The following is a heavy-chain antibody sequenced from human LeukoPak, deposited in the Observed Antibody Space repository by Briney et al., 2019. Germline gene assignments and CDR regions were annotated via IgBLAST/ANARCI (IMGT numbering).Heavy chain of an antibody. D-gene: IGHD3-9*01. J-gene: IGHJ4*02. V-gene: IGHV1-18*01. CDR1: GYTFTSYG. CDR3: ARPIRDILTGYYVGYFDY. CDR2: FSAYNGNT. Sequence: GASVKVSCKPSGYTFTSYGISWVRQAPGHGREGMGWFSAYNGNTNYAQKLQGRVTMTTDTSTSTAYMELRSLRSDGTAVYYCARPIRDILTGYYVGYFDYWGQGTLVTVSS.